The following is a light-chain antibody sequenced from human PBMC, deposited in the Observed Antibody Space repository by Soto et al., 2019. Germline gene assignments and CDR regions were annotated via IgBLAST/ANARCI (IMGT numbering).Light chain of an antibody. J-gene: IGKJ5*01. CDR2: GAS. CDR1: QSVSSSY. Sequence: EIVLTQSPGTLSLSPGERATLSCRASQSVSSSYVAWYQQKPCQAPRLLIYGASSSAAGIPERFSGSGSGTDFTLTISSLELEDFAVFYCQQYGSSPPLTFGQGTRLEIK. CDR3: QQYGSSPPLT. V-gene: IGKV3-20*01.